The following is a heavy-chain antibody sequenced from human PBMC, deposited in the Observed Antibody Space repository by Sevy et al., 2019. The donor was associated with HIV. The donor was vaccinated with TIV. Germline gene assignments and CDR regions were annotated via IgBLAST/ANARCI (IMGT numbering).Heavy chain of an antibody. D-gene: IGHD2-8*01. CDR2: LSFGCGEI. V-gene: IGHV3-23*01. CDR1: GFTFSKYS. J-gene: IGHJ4*01. CDR3: AREGCTKPHDF. Sequence: GGSLRLSCAASGFTFSKYSMSWVRQPPGKGLEWVSTLSFGCGEINYADSVKGRFTISRDNSKSSGNLQMNNLRPEDTAVYYCAREGCTKPHDFWGQGTLVTVSS.